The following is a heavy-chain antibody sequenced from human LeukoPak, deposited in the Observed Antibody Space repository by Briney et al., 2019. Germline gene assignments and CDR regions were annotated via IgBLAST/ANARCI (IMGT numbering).Heavy chain of an antibody. J-gene: IGHJ4*02. CDR2: IYYSGST. Sequence: SETLSLTCTVSGGSISSYYWSWIRQPPGKGLEWVGYIYYSGSTNYNPSLKSRVTISVDTSKNQFSLKLSSVTAADTAVYYCARPDIRYYDILTGYYPLDYWGQGTLVTVSS. CDR3: ARPDIRYYDILTGYYPLDY. D-gene: IGHD3-9*01. V-gene: IGHV4-59*01. CDR1: GGSISSYY.